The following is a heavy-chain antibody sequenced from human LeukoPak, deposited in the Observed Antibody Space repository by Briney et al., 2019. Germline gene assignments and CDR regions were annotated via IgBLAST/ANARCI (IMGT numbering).Heavy chain of an antibody. D-gene: IGHD3-10*01. V-gene: IGHV4-39*07. CDR3: ARSGTRLGELFFRYFDL. J-gene: IGHJ2*01. Sequence: PSETLPLTCTVSGGSISSSSYYRGWIRQPPGKGLEWIGEIYHSGSTNYNPSLKSRVTISVDKSKNQFSLKLSSVTAADTAVYYCARSGTRLGELFFRYFDLWGRGTLVTVSS. CDR1: GGSISSSSYY. CDR2: IYHSGST.